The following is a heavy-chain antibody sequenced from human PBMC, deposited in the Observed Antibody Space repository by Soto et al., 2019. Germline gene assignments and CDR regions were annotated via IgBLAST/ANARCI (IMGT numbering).Heavy chain of an antibody. J-gene: IGHJ6*02. Sequence: SVKVSCKVSGGTFSSYAISWVRQAPGQGLEWMGGIIPIFGTANYAQKFQGRVTITADESTSTAYMELSSLRSEDTAVYYCARNLCGGDCFTHDYYYYGMDVWGQGTTVTVSS. D-gene: IGHD2-21*02. CDR2: IIPIFGTA. CDR1: GGTFSSYA. V-gene: IGHV1-69*13. CDR3: ARNLCGGDCFTHDYYYYGMDV.